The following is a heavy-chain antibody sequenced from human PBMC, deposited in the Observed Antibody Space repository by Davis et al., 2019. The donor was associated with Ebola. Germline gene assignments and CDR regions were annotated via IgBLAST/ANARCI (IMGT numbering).Heavy chain of an antibody. D-gene: IGHD4-17*01. CDR3: ARHDYGDSHFDY. J-gene: IGHJ4*02. V-gene: IGHV3-23*01. CDR2: ISVTGGST. Sequence: GGSLRLSCAASGFTFSSYAMSWVRQAPGKGLEWVSAISVTGGSTYYADSVKGRFTISRDNSKNTLYLQMNSLRAEDTAVYYCARHDYGDSHFDYWDQGTLVTVSS. CDR1: GFTFSSYA.